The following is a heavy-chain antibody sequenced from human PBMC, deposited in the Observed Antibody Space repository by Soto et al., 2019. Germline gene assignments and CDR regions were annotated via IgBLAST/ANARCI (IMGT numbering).Heavy chain of an antibody. CDR3: ARGFLTPRYYYYYGMDV. V-gene: IGHV1-8*01. Sequence: QVQLMQSGAEVKKPGASVKVSCTASGYSFTHYDIYWVRQASGQGPEWMGWLNPDNGKTGYAQKFQGRVTMTRNTSMSTIDMEVSGLRSEDTAVYYCARGFLTPRYYYYYGMDVWGQGTTVTVSS. CDR1: GYSFTHYD. CDR2: LNPDNGKT. J-gene: IGHJ6*02.